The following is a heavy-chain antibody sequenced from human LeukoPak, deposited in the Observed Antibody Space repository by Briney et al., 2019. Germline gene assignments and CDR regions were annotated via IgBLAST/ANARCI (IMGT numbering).Heavy chain of an antibody. J-gene: IGHJ4*02. D-gene: IGHD5-24*01. V-gene: IGHV3-9*01. CDR3: AKDTGDGYNLAPFDY. CDR1: GFTLDDYA. CDR2: IGWNSGSI. Sequence: GRSLRLSCAASGFTLDDYAMHWVRQAPGKGLEWVSGIGWNSGSIGYADSVKGRFTISRDNAKNSLYLQMNSLRAEDTALYYCAKDTGDGYNLAPFDYWGQGTLVTVSS.